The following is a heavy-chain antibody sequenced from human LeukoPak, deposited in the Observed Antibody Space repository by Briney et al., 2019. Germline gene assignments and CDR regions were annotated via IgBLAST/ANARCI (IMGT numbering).Heavy chain of an antibody. CDR2: INPNSGGT. J-gene: IGHJ4*02. D-gene: IGHD3-22*01. V-gene: IGHV1-2*02. CDR1: GYTFTSYD. CDR3: ARDDSSGYPDY. Sequence: GASVKVSCKASGYTFTSYDINWVRQAPGQGLEWMGWINPNSGGTNYAQKFQGRVTMTRDTSISTAYMELSRLRSDDTAVYYCARDDSSGYPDYWGQGTLVTVSS.